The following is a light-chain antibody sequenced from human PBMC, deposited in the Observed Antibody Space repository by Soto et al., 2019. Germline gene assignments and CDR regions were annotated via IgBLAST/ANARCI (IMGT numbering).Light chain of an antibody. V-gene: IGLV2-8*01. CDR2: EVS. CDR3: RSYAGSSSFEI. J-gene: IGLJ2*01. Sequence: QSALTQPPSASGSPGQSVTISCTGISSDVGGYNSVSWYQHHPGKAPKLMIYEVSKRPSGVPDRFSGSKSDNTASLTVSGLQAEDEADYSCRSYAGSSSFEIFGGGTQLTVL. CDR1: SSDVGGYNS.